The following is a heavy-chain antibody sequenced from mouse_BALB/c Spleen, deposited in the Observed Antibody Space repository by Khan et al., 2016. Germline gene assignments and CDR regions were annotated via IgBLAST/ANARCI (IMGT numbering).Heavy chain of an antibody. CDR3: ARDKGGLLFDY. J-gene: IGHJ2*01. Sequence: EVELVESGGGLVQPGGSLRLSCATSGFTFTDYYMNWVRQPPGKALEWLGFIRNKANGFTTEYSASVRGRFTISRDTFQRILYLQMNTLRAEESGTYYCARDKGGLLFDYWGQGTTLTVSS. CDR1: GFTFTDYY. D-gene: IGHD3-1*01. CDR2: IRNKANGFTT. V-gene: IGHV7-3*02.